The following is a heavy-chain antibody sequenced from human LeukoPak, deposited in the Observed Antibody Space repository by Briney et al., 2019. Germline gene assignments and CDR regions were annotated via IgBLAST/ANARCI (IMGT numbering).Heavy chain of an antibody. CDR1: GFTFRNYD. Sequence: GGSLRLSCAASGFTFRNYDMHWVRQATGKGPEWVSAIGTAGDTYYPGSVKGRFTISRENAKNSLYLQMNSLRAGDTAVYYCARGLRYCSSTSCYSWFDPWGQGTLVTVSS. J-gene: IGHJ5*02. CDR2: IGTAGDT. CDR3: ARGLRYCSSTSCYSWFDP. V-gene: IGHV3-13*01. D-gene: IGHD2-2*02.